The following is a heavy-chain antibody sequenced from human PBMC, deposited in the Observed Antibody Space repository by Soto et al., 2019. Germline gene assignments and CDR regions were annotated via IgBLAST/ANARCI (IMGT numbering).Heavy chain of an antibody. CDR3: ARMESFGSLNWFDP. J-gene: IGHJ5*02. CDR1: GYTFTNND. CDR2: MNPGSGDT. Sequence: RASVKVSCKASGYTFTNNDVSWVRQATGQGLEWRGWMNPGSGDTGYAQKFQGRVTMTRDISIATAYMELNSLTSEDTAIYYCARMESFGSLNWFDPWGQGTLVTVSS. D-gene: IGHD5-18*01. V-gene: IGHV1-8*02.